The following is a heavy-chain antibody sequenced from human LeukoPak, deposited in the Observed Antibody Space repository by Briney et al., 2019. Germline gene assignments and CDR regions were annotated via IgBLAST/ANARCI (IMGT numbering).Heavy chain of an antibody. V-gene: IGHV3-7*01. J-gene: IGHJ4*02. D-gene: IGHD5-18*01. CDR3: ARDRGRTATTFWISPSYYFDY. CDR1: GFTFSSYW. CDR2: IKQDGSEK. Sequence: GGSLRLSCAASGFTFSSYWMSWVRQAPGKGLEWVANIKQDGSEKYYVDSVKGRFTISRDNAKNSLYLQMNSLRAEDTAVYYCARDRGRTATTFWISPSYYFDYWGQGTLVTVSS.